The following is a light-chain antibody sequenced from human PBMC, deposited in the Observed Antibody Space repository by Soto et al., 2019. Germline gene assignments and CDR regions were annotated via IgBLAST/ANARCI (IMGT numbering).Light chain of an antibody. V-gene: IGKV1-5*01. Sequence: DIQMTQSPSTLSAPVGARVTITCRACPSIGRWLAWYQQKPGKAPQLLVYDDSILERVDPSTFSGSGSGTEFTLSISSLQPDDFANYYYQQYNSYSPTFGPGTKVDF. CDR2: DDS. CDR1: PSIGRW. CDR3: QQYNSYSPT. J-gene: IGKJ3*01.